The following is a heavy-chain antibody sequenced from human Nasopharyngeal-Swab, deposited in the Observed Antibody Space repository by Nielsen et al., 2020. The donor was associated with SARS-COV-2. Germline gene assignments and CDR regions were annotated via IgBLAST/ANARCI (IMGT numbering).Heavy chain of an antibody. CDR3: ASDLVGLGYY. CDR2: TNTNTGNP. D-gene: IGHD2-2*01. V-gene: IGHV7-4-1*02. CDR1: GYTVTNYA. J-gene: IGHJ4*02. Sequence: ASVKVSCKPSGYTVTNYAMNWVRQAPGQGLEWMGWTNTNTGNPMYAQVFTGRFVFSLDTSVSTAYPQISSLKAEDTAVYYCASDLVGLGYYWGQGTLVTVSS.